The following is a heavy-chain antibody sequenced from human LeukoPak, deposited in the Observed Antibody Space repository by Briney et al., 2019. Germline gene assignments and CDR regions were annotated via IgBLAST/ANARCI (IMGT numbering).Heavy chain of an antibody. D-gene: IGHD1-26*01. J-gene: IGHJ4*02. CDR3: ARAWSSVLDY. Sequence: SQTLSLTFAISGDSVSINSVAWNWIRQSPARGLEWLGRTYYRSKWYNDYAVSVKSRISINPDTSENQFALQLSSLTPEDTAVYYCARAWSSVLDYWGQGTLVTVSS. V-gene: IGHV6-1*01. CDR1: GDSVSINSVA. CDR2: TYYRSKWYN.